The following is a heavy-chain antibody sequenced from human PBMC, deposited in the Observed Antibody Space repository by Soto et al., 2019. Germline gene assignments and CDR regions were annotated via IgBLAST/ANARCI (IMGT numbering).Heavy chain of an antibody. J-gene: IGHJ6*02. CDR3: ASDPEGAITMVRGVISYYYGMDV. Sequence: EVQLVESGGGLVQPGGSLRLSCAASGFTFSSYWMSWVRQAPGKGLEWVANIKQDGSEKYYVDSVKGRFTISRDNAKNSLYLQMNSLRAEDTAVYYCASDPEGAITMVRGVISYYYGMDVWGQGTTVTVSS. CDR1: GFTFSSYW. V-gene: IGHV3-7*01. D-gene: IGHD3-10*01. CDR2: IKQDGSEK.